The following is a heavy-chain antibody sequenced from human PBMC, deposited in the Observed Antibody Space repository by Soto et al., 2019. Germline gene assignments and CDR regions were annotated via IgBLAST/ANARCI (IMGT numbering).Heavy chain of an antibody. V-gene: IGHV4-59*01. D-gene: IGHD1-26*01. CDR2: IYYSGST. CDR1: GGSISSYY. J-gene: IGHJ6*03. Sequence: SETLSLTCTVSGGSISSYYWSWIRQPPGKGLEWIGYIYYSGSTNYNPSLKSRVTISVDTSKNQFSLKLSSVTAADTAVYYCARSQGADYYYYYYMDVWGKGTTVTV. CDR3: ARSQGADYYYYYYMDV.